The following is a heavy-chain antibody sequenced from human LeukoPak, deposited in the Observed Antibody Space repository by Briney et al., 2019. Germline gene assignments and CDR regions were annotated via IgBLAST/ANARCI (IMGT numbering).Heavy chain of an antibody. V-gene: IGHV4-39*01. CDR1: GGSISSSSYF. D-gene: IGHD3-9*01. J-gene: IGHJ4*02. CDR2: TYYSGST. Sequence: PSETLSLTCTVSGGSISSSSYFWGWIRQPPGKGLEWIGTTYYSGSTYYNPSLKSRVTISVDTSKNQFSLKLSSVTAADTAVYYCARHTVLRGPAHFDYWGQGTLVTVSS. CDR3: ARHTVLRGPAHFDY.